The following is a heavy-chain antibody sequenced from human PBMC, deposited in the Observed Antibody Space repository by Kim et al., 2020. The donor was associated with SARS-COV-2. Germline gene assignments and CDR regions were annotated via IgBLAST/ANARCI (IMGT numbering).Heavy chain of an antibody. CDR3: AKDVGEIVVVPAAIPVGWFDP. V-gene: IGHV3-30*18. D-gene: IGHD2-2*02. J-gene: IGHJ5*02. CDR1: GFTFSSYG. CDR2: ISYDGSNK. Sequence: GGSLRLSCAASGFTFSSYGMHWVRQAPGKGLEWVAVISYDGSNKYYADSVKGRFTISRDNSKNTLYLQMNSLRAEDTAVYYCAKDVGEIVVVPAAIPVGWFDPWGQGTLVTVSS.